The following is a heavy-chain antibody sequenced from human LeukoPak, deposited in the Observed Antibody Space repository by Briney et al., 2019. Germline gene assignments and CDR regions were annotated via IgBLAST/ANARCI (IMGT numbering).Heavy chain of an antibody. D-gene: IGHD6-13*01. CDR1: GGSISSYY. Sequence: SETLSLTCTVSGGSISSYYWSWIRQPAGKGLEWIGRIYTSGSTNYNPSLKSRVTISVDTSKNQFSLKLSSVTAADTAVYYCARRYSPGIAAAGSEGFDYWGQGTLVTVSS. CDR3: ARRYSPGIAAAGSEGFDY. CDR2: IYTSGST. V-gene: IGHV4-4*07. J-gene: IGHJ4*02.